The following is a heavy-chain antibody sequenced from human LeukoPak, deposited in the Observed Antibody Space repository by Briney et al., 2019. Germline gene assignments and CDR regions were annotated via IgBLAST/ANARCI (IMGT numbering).Heavy chain of an antibody. CDR3: ARDSRYYDFWSGYFDY. J-gene: IGHJ4*02. D-gene: IGHD3-3*01. V-gene: IGHV3-7*01. Sequence: GGSLRLSCVASGFTFSSFAMSWVRQAPGKGLEWVANIKQDGSEKYYVDSVKGRFTISRDNAKNSLYLQMNSLRAEDTAVYYCARDSRYYDFWSGYFDYWGQGTLVTVSS. CDR2: IKQDGSEK. CDR1: GFTFSSFA.